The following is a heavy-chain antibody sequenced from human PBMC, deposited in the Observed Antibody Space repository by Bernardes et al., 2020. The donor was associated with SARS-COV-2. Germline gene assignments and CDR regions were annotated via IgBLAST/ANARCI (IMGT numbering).Heavy chain of an antibody. Sequence: SEPLSLTCAVSGDSITNFYWSWIRQPPGRGFEWIGFINYSGTTNYNPSIKSRVSMSVDKSKNQFSLKLKSVTAADTAVYYCARSEAYSTLDYYYYGMDAWGQGTTVTVSS. J-gene: IGHJ6*02. CDR1: GDSITNFY. CDR2: INYSGTT. D-gene: IGHD4-4*01. CDR3: ARSEAYSTLDYYYYGMDA. V-gene: IGHV4-59*01.